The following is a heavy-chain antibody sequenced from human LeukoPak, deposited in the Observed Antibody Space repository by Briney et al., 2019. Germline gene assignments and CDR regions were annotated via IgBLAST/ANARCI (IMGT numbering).Heavy chain of an antibody. CDR3: ARDAKPVYHFDY. D-gene: IGHD2-2*02. Sequence: ASVKVSCKASGYTFTGYYMHWVRQAPGQGLEWMGWINPNSGGTNYAQKLQGRVTMTRDTSISTAYMELSRRRSDDTAVYYCARDAKPVYHFDYRGQGTLVTVSS. CDR2: INPNSGGT. V-gene: IGHV1-2*02. J-gene: IGHJ4*02. CDR1: GYTFTGYY.